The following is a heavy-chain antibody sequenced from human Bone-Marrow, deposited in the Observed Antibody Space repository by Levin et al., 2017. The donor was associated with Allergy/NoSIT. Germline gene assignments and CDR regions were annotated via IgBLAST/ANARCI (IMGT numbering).Heavy chain of an antibody. D-gene: IGHD3-3*02. V-gene: IGHV3-23*01. CDR1: GFIFSNYA. CDR3: AKGIFFSSFSATDY. CDR2: IGDET. J-gene: IGHJ4*02. Sequence: SCTASGFIFSNYAMNWVRQAPGKGLEWVSVIGDETYYADSMKGRLTISRDNSRSTLYLQLNSLRAEDSAIYYCAKGIFFSSFSATDYWGQGTLVTVSS.